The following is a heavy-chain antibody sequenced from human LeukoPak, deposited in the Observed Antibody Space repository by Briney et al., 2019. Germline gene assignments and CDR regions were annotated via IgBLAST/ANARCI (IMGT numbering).Heavy chain of an antibody. V-gene: IGHV4-59*01. CDR2: IYYSGST. J-gene: IGHJ4*02. Sequence: SETLSLTCTVSGGSISSYYWSWIRQPPGKGLEWIGYIYYSGSTNYNPSLKSRVTISVDTSKNQFSLKLSSVTAADTAVYYCARRTYFYDSSGNYFDYWGQGTLVTVSS. CDR3: ARRTYFYDSSGNYFDY. D-gene: IGHD3-22*01. CDR1: GGSISSYY.